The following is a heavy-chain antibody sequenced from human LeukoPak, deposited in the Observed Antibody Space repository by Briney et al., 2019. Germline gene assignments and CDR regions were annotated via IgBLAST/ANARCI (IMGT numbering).Heavy chain of an antibody. CDR2: ISSSGSTI. D-gene: IGHD3-22*01. J-gene: IGHJ5*02. CDR1: GFTFSSYE. V-gene: IGHV3-48*03. CDR3: AKEPPGNYYDSSGPVT. Sequence: PGGSLRLSCAASGFTFSSYEMNWVRQAPGKGLEWVSYISSSGSTIYYADSVTGRFTISRDNAKNSLYLQMNSLRVEDTAVYYCAKEPPGNYYDSSGPVTWGQGILVTVSP.